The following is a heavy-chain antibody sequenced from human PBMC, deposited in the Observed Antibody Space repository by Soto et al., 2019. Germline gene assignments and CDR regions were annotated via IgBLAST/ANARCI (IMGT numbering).Heavy chain of an antibody. D-gene: IGHD6-13*01. J-gene: IGHJ3*02. CDR2: IWYDGSNK. Sequence: GGSLRLSCAASGFTFSSYGMHWVRQAPGKGLEWVAVIWYDGSNKYYADSVKGRFTISRDNSKNTLYLQMNSLRAEDTAVYYCARAGIAAAGPYAFDIWGQGTMVTVSS. V-gene: IGHV3-33*01. CDR3: ARAGIAAAGPYAFDI. CDR1: GFTFSSYG.